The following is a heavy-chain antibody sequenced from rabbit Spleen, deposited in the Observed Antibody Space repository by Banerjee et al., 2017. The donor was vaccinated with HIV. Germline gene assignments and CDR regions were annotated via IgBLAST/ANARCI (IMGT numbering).Heavy chain of an antibody. CDR2: IDTNDGDT. J-gene: IGHJ2*01. Sequence: QEQLEESGGGLVQPEGSLTLTCTASGFSFSSSYYMCWVRQAPGKGLEWIACIDTNDGDTDYANWPKGRFTISKTSSTTVTLQMTSLTAADTATYFCARNYVNAFDPWGQGTLVTVS. CDR1: GFSFSSSYY. V-gene: IGHV1S45*01. CDR3: ARNYVNAFDP. D-gene: IGHD1-1*01.